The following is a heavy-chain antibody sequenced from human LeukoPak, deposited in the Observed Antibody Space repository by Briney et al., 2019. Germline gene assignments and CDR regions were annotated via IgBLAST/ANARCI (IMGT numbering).Heavy chain of an antibody. J-gene: IGHJ4*02. Sequence: GGSERLSCEASGFTFSSYWMSWVRQAPGKGLEWVANIDQGGSEKYYVDSVKGRFTISRDNAKNSLYLQMNSLRAEDTAVYYCTRAYTSGRDGYYFDYWGQGALLSLYS. CDR3: TRAYTSGRDGYYFDY. CDR1: GFTFSSYW. CDR2: IDQGGSEK. D-gene: IGHD6-19*01. V-gene: IGHV3-7*02.